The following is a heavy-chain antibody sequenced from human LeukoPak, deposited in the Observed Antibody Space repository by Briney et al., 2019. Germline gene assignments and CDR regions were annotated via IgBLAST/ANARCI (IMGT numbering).Heavy chain of an antibody. J-gene: IGHJ4*02. CDR1: GFTFGTYW. D-gene: IGHD6-19*01. Sequence: GGSLRLSCAASGFTFGTYWMHWVRQVPGKGLVWVSRINSDGTSTSYADSVRGRFTISRDNAKNTLYLQMDSLRAEDTAVYYCARELLSIAVAGPASSPSDYWGQGTLVTVSS. CDR3: ARELLSIAVAGPASSPSDY. V-gene: IGHV3-74*01. CDR2: INSDGTST.